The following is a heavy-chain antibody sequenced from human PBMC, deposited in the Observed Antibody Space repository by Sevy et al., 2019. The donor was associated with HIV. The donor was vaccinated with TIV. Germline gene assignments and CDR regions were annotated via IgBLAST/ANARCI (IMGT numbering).Heavy chain of an antibody. D-gene: IGHD3-22*01. V-gene: IGHV4-59*01. CDR1: GTSISVYF. CDR2: IHDSGNT. CDR3: ARDHFYDSSGYWNDALDI. J-gene: IGHJ3*02. Sequence: SETLSLTCTVSGTSISVYFWSWIRQAPGKGLEWIGYIHDSGNTNYNPSLKGRVTMSVNTSKNQFSRKLTSVTAADTAVYFCARDHFYDSSGYWNDALDIWGQGTTVTVSS.